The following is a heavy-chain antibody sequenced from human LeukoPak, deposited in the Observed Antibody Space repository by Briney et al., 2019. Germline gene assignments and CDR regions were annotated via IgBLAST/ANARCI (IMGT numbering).Heavy chain of an antibody. D-gene: IGHD3-3*01. CDR1: GGSISSHY. CDR2: IYYSGST. Sequence: SETLSLTCTVSGGSISSHYWSWIRQPPGKGLEWIGYIYYSGSTNYNPSLKSRVAISVDTSKNQFSLKLSSVTAADTAVYYCARGGILEWLLYDYWGRGTLVTVSS. J-gene: IGHJ4*02. CDR3: ARGGILEWLLYDY. V-gene: IGHV4-59*11.